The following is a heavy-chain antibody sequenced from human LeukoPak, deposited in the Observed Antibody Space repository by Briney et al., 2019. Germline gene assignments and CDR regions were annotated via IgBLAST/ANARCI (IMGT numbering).Heavy chain of an antibody. CDR1: GGSISSSNW. J-gene: IGHJ3*02. D-gene: IGHD1-1*01. CDR3: ATALYNWNDDGLDAFDI. V-gene: IGHV4-4*02. Sequence: PSETLSLTCAVSGGSISSSNWWSWVRQPPGKGLEWIGEIYHSGSTNYNPSLKSRVTMSVDTSKNQFSLKLSSVTAADTAVYYCATALYNWNDDGLDAFDIWGQGTMVTVSS. CDR2: IYHSGST.